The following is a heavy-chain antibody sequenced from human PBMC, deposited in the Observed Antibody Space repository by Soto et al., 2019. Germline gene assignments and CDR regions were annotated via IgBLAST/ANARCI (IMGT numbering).Heavy chain of an antibody. CDR3: ARDHSGYCSGGSCYSGYYYYYMDV. V-gene: IGHV3-48*01. CDR1: GFTFSNYG. Sequence: PGGSLRLSCAASGFTFSNYGMNWVRQAPGKGLEWVSYISSSSSTIYYADSVKGRFTISRDNAKNSLYLQMNSLRAEDTAVYYCARDHSGYCSGGSCYSGYYYYYMDVWGKGTTVTVSS. CDR2: ISSSSSTI. D-gene: IGHD2-15*01. J-gene: IGHJ6*03.